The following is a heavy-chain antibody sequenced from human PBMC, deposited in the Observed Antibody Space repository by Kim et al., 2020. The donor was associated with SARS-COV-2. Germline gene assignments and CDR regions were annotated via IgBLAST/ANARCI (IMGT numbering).Heavy chain of an antibody. CDR1: GFSFSDCT. D-gene: IGHD6-13*01. CDR2: ISYDGGSK. Sequence: GGSLRLSCSTSGFSFSDCTMHWVRQAPGKGLEWVAVISYDGGSKYYADSVKGRSTISRDNSKSTVYLQMNSLRAEDTAVYFCARGYSNSYYEYFQHWGQGTLGSVSP. J-gene: IGHJ1*01. V-gene: IGHV3-30-3*01. CDR3: ARGYSNSYYEYFQH.